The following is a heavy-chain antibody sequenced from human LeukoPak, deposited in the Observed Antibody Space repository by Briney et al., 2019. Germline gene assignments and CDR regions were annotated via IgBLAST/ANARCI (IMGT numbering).Heavy chain of an antibody. CDR3: ARHSIAARGYYYYMDV. J-gene: IGHJ6*03. Sequence: SETLSLTCTVSGGSISSSSYYWGWIRQPPGKGLEWMGSIYYSGSTYYNPSLKSRVTISVDTSKNQFSLKLSSVTAADTAVYYCARHSIAARGYYYYMDVWGKGTTVTVSS. CDR1: GGSISSSSYY. V-gene: IGHV4-39*01. D-gene: IGHD6-6*01. CDR2: IYYSGST.